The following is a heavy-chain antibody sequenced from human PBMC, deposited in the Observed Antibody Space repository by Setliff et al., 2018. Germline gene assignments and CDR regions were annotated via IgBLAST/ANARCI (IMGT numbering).Heavy chain of an antibody. CDR1: DGSSSSHY. D-gene: IGHD5-12*01. Sequence: SETLSLTCTVSDGSSSSHYWSWIRQPPGKGLEWIGYVYYSGIANYSPSLKSRLTISVDTSKNQFSLKLRSVTAADTAVYYCARGGTFRYFDYWGQGTPVTVSS. J-gene: IGHJ4*02. V-gene: IGHV4-59*11. CDR2: VYYSGIA. CDR3: ARGGTFRYFDY.